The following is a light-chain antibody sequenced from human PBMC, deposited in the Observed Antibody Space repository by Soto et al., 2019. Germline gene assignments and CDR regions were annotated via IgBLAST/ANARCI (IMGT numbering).Light chain of an antibody. V-gene: IGLV2-14*01. CDR2: DVS. J-gene: IGLJ2*01. CDR3: SSYTSSSTPYVV. CDR1: SSDVGGYNY. Sequence: QSALTQPASVSGSPGQSITISCTGTSSDVGGYNYVSWYQQHPCKAPKLMIYDVSNRPSGVSNRFSGSKSGNTASLTISGLQAEDEADYYCSSYTSSSTPYVVFGGGTKLTVL.